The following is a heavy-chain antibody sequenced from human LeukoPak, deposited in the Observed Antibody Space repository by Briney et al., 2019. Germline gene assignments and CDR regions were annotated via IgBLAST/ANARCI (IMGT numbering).Heavy chain of an antibody. V-gene: IGHV4-4*07. CDR3: ARARRGWFDP. CDR1: GDSISDYY. D-gene: IGHD5-24*01. CDR2: IFTTENT. Sequence: PSETLSLTCTVSGDSISDYYWSWIRQPAGRGLEWIGRIFTTENTDYNPSLTSRVTMSIDTSKNQFSLELRSVTDADTAVYYCARARRGWFDPWGQGTLVTVSS. J-gene: IGHJ5*02.